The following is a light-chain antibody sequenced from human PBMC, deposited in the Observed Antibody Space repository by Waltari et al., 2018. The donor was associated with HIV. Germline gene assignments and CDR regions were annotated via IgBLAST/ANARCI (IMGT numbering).Light chain of an antibody. CDR3: CSFAGSYTV. CDR2: AVS. J-gene: IGLJ3*02. CDR1: SNDVGRYNY. Sequence: QSALTQPRSVSGSPGQTVTISCTGSSNDVGRYNYVSWYQQHPGTAPNFLFYAVSKRPSGVPDRFSGSKSDNTASLTISGLQAEDEADYYCCSFAGSYTVFGGGTKVTVL. V-gene: IGLV2-11*01.